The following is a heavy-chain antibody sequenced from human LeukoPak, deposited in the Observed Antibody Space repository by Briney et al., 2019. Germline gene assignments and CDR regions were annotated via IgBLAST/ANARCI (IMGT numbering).Heavy chain of an antibody. Sequence: ASVKASCKASGYIFTSYGIIWLRRSPGLGLEGRGWISAYNGNPNDAQKIQGRVTMTTDTSTSTANMELRSLRSDDTAVYYCARGDDYGGNSDYYYMDVWGKGTTVTVSS. D-gene: IGHD4-23*01. CDR1: GYIFTSYG. V-gene: IGHV1-18*01. J-gene: IGHJ6*03. CDR3: ARGDDYGGNSDYYYMDV. CDR2: ISAYNGNP.